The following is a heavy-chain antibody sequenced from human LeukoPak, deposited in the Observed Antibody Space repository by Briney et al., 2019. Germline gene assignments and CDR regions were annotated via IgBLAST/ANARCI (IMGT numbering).Heavy chain of an antibody. CDR1: GGSINSYY. Sequence: PSESLSLTCTVSGGSINSYYWSWIRQPPGKGLEWIGYIYYSGSTNYNPSLKSRVTISVDKSKNQFSLKLSSVTAADTAVYYCAGGEGTTVTFSFDIWGQGTMVTVSS. CDR2: IYYSGST. D-gene: IGHD4-17*01. V-gene: IGHV4-59*12. CDR3: AGGEGTTVTFSFDI. J-gene: IGHJ3*02.